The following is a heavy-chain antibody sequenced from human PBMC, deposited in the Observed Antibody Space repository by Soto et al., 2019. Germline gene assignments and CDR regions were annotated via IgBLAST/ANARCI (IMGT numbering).Heavy chain of an antibody. CDR1: GGAFSGYY. CDR3: ASLRRYRWLRLGEWFDP. J-gene: IGHJ5*02. Sequence: SETLSLTFAVYGGAFSGYYWSWIRQPPGKGLEWIGEINHSGSTNYNPSLKSRVTISVDTSKNQFSLKLSSVTAADTAVYYCASLRRYRWLRLGEWFDPWGQGTLVTVSS. V-gene: IGHV4-34*01. CDR2: INHSGST. D-gene: IGHD5-12*01.